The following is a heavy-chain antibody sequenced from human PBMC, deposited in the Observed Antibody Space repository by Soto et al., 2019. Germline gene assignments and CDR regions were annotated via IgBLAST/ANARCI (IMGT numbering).Heavy chain of an antibody. D-gene: IGHD1-26*01. CDR1: GGSISSSSYY. CDR3: ARRGSYYSSWFDP. V-gene: IGHV4-39*01. J-gene: IGHJ5*02. Sequence: SETLSLTCTVSGGSISSSSYYWGWIRQPPGKGLEWIGSIYYSGSTYYNPSLKSRATISVDTSKNQFSLKLSSVTAADTAVYYCARRGSYYSSWFDPWGQGTLVTVSS. CDR2: IYYSGST.